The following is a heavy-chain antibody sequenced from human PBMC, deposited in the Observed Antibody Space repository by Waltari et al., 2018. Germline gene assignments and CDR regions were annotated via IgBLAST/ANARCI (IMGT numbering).Heavy chain of an antibody. CDR2: IYYSGST. J-gene: IGHJ4*02. D-gene: IGHD4-4*01. CDR3: AGLGEHYRGAFDY. CDR1: GGSISSGGYY. Sequence: QVQLQESGPGLVKPSQTLSLTCTVSGGSISSGGYYWSWIRQHPGKGLEWIGYIYYSGSTYYNPSIKSRVTISVDTSKNQCSLKLGSGTAADTAVYYCAGLGEHYRGAFDYWGQGTLVTVSS. V-gene: IGHV4-31*03.